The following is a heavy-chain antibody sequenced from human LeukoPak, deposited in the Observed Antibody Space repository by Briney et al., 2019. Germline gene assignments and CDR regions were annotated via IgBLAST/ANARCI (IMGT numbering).Heavy chain of an antibody. Sequence: SETLSLTCAVSGGSISSGGYSWSWIRQPPGKGLEWIGYIYYSGSTYYNPSLKSRVTISVDTSKNQFSLKLSSVTAADTAVYYCARVPCSSTSCYGQAFMDVWGKGTTVTISS. J-gene: IGHJ6*03. CDR3: ARVPCSSTSCYGQAFMDV. D-gene: IGHD2-2*01. V-gene: IGHV4-30-4*07. CDR2: IYYSGST. CDR1: GGSISSGGYS.